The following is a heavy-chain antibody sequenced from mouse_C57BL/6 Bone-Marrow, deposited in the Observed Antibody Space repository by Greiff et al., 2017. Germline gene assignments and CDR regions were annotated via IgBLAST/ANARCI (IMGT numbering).Heavy chain of an antibody. CDR3: ARGRGNYEAMDY. J-gene: IGHJ4*01. CDR2: IYPGSGST. CDR1: GYTFTSYW. D-gene: IGHD2-1*01. V-gene: IGHV1-55*01. Sequence: QVQLQQPGAELVKPGASVKMSCKASGYTFTSYWITWVKQRPGQGLEWIGDIYPGSGSTNYNEKFKSKATLTVDTSSSTAYMQLSSLTSEDSSVYYCARGRGNYEAMDYGSQGTLVTGCS.